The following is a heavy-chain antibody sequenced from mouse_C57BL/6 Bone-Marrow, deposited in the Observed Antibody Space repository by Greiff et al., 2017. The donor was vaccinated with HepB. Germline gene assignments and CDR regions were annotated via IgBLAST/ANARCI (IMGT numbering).Heavy chain of an antibody. CDR3: ARYDYDGYYAMDY. Sequence: EVKLVESGGGLVQPGGSLSLSCAASGFTFTDYYMSWVCQPPGKALEWLGFIRNKANGYTTEYSASVKGRFTISRDNSQSILYLQMNALRAEDSATYYCARYDYDGYYAMDYWGQGTSVTVSS. J-gene: IGHJ4*01. D-gene: IGHD2-4*01. CDR1: GFTFTDYY. V-gene: IGHV7-3*01. CDR2: IRNKANGYTT.